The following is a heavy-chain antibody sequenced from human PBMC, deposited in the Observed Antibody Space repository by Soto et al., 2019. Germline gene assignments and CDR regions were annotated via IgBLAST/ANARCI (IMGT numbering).Heavy chain of an antibody. CDR1: GDSDSSNSAA. D-gene: IGHD6-19*01. CDR2: TYYRSKWYN. J-gene: IGHJ6*02. V-gene: IGHV6-1*01. CDR3: ARDQAVAGTNPDDFYYYYYGMDV. Sequence: SQTLSLTCAISGDSDSSNSAAWNWIRQSPSRGLEWLGRTYYRSKWYNDYAVSVKSRITINPDTSKNQFSLQLNSVTPEDTAVYYCARDQAVAGTNPDDFYYYYYGMDVWGQGTTVTVSS.